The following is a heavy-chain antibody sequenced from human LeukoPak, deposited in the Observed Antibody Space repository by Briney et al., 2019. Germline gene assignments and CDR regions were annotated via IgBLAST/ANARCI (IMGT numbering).Heavy chain of an antibody. J-gene: IGHJ4*02. CDR3: ARGDTMIDY. Sequence: GSLRLSCAASGFTFSSYEMNWVRQPPGKGLEWIGEINHSGSTNYNPSLKSRVTISVDTSKNQFSLKLSSVTAADTAVYYCARGDTMIDYWGQGTLVTVSS. CDR2: INHSGST. V-gene: IGHV4-34*01. CDR1: GFTFSSYE. D-gene: IGHD3-22*01.